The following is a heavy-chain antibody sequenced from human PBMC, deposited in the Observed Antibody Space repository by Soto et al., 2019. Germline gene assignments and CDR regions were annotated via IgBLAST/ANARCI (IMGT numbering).Heavy chain of an antibody. J-gene: IGHJ4*02. V-gene: IGHV4-61*08. CDR1: GGSISSVGDY. CDR2: IYYSGST. D-gene: IGHD2-15*01. Sequence: PSVTLSLTYAVSGGSISSVGDYWSWIRQPPGKGLEWIGYIYYSGSTNYNPSLKSRVTISVDTSKNQFSLKLSSVTAADTAVYYCAGRWGRTWDSWGTGPLVTVS. CDR3: AGRWGRTWDS.